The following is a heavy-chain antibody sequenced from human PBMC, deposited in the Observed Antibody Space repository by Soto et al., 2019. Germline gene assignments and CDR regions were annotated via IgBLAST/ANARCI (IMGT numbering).Heavy chain of an antibody. CDR1: GGSISSSSYF. Sequence: SETLSLTCTVSGGSISSSSYFWGWIRQPPGKGLEWIGSIYYSGSTYYNPSLKSRVTVSVDTSKNQFSLKLSSVTAADTAVYYCARHPSNFWFDPWGQGTPVTVSS. J-gene: IGHJ5*02. D-gene: IGHD4-4*01. CDR2: IYYSGST. CDR3: ARHPSNFWFDP. V-gene: IGHV4-39*01.